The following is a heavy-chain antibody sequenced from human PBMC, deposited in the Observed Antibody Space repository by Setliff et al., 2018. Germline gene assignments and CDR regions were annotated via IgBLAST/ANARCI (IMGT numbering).Heavy chain of an antibody. CDR2: ISYSGIT. J-gene: IGHJ1*01. V-gene: IGHV4-59*02. Sequence: PSETLSLTCNVSGASVSSHYWDWIRQPPGKGLEWIGFISYSGITTYNVSLKSRVSISVDTSKSQLSLTLSSVTAADTAVYYCVREGYSEYFQDWGRGTLVTVSS. CDR3: VREGYSEYFQD. D-gene: IGHD1-1*01. CDR1: GASVSSHY.